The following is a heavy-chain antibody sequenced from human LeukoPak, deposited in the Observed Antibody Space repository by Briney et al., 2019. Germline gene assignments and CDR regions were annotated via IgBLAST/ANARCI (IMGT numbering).Heavy chain of an antibody. CDR1: GYTFTTHD. CDR2: MSPNSGDT. J-gene: IGHJ4*02. Sequence: ASVKVFRKASGYTFTTHDINWVRQATGQGLEWLGWMSPNSGDTGYAQKFQGRDTMTSDSSISTAYMELSSLRSEDTAIYYCVRTPPNWGFDYWGQGTLVTVSS. V-gene: IGHV1-8*01. CDR3: VRTPPNWGFDY. D-gene: IGHD7-27*01.